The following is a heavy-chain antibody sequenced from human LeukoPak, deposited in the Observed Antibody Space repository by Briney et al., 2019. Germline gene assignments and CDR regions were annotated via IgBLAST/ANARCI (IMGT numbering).Heavy chain of an antibody. D-gene: IGHD6-19*01. Sequence: PSETLSLTCTVSGGSISSYYWSWIRQPPGKGLEWIGYIYYSGSTNYNPSLKSRVTISVDTSKNQFSLKLSSVTAADTAVYYCASNLAVAAGVRAEYFQHWGQGTLVTVSS. V-gene: IGHV4-59*01. CDR2: IYYSGST. CDR3: ASNLAVAAGVRAEYFQH. CDR1: GGSISSYY. J-gene: IGHJ1*01.